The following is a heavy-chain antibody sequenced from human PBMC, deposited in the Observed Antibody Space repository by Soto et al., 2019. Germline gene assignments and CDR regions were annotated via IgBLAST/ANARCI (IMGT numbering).Heavy chain of an antibody. CDR2: VSGNGATT. Sequence: LRLSCAASGFTFSSFAMSWVRQAPGKGLEWVAAVSGNGATTHYADSVKGRFTVSRDNSRNTVYLQLNSLRAEDTAVFYCAKKSYYYDSSGYSEYFQHWGQGTLVTVSS. J-gene: IGHJ1*01. CDR3: AKKSYYYDSSGYSEYFQH. D-gene: IGHD3-22*01. V-gene: IGHV3-23*01. CDR1: GFTFSSFA.